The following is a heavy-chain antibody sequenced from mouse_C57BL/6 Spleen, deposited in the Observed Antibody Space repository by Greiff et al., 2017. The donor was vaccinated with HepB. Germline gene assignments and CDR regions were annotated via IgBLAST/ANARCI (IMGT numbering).Heavy chain of an antibody. CDR3: ARGVLRFYAMDY. J-gene: IGHJ4*01. CDR2: IYPGDGDT. D-gene: IGHD1-1*01. V-gene: IGHV1-82*01. Sequence: VKLVESGPELVKPGASVKISCKASGYAFSSSWMNWVKQRPGKGLEWIGRIYPGDGDTNYNGKFKGKATLTADKSSSTAYMQLSSLTSEDSAVYFCARGVLRFYAMDYWGQGTSVTVSS. CDR1: GYAFSSSW.